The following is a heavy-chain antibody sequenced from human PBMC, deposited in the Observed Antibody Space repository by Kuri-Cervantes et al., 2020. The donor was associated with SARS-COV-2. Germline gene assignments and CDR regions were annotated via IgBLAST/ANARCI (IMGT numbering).Heavy chain of an antibody. CDR2: IRYDGSNK. CDR1: GFTFSSYG. J-gene: IGHJ1*01. CDR3: ANNGPKGYCSSTSCYIGGFQH. V-gene: IGHV3-30*02. Sequence: GESLKISCAASGFTFSSYGMHWVRQAPGKGLEWVAVIRYDGSNKYYADSVKGRFTISRDNSKNTLYLQMNSLRAEDTAVYYCANNGPKGYCSSTSCYIGGFQHWGQGTLVTVSS. D-gene: IGHD2-2*02.